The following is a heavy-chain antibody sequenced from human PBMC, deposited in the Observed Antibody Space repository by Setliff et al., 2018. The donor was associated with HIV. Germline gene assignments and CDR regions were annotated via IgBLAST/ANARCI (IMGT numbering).Heavy chain of an antibody. D-gene: IGHD6-19*01. Sequence: RLSCAASGFKFHNYGMNWVRQAPGKRPEWVSSISGSSVFIFYADSVKGRFTIARDDAKNSLYLQMNSLRADDTAVYYCTRVGSSGWTPFDYWGQGTLVTVSS. CDR1: GFKFHNYG. CDR3: TRVGSSGWTPFDY. CDR2: ISGSSVFI. V-gene: IGHV3-21*01. J-gene: IGHJ4*02.